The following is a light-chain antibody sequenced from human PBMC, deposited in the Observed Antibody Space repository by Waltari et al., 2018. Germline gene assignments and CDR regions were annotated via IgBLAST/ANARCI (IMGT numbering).Light chain of an antibody. Sequence: QSALTQPPSASGSPGQSVPISCPGTSSDVGGYNFVSWYQHHPGKAPRLTVYEVSERPSGVPDRFSGSKSGNTASLTVSGLQAEDEADYYCSSYVANNNPVFGGGTKLTVL. CDR3: SSYVANNNPV. V-gene: IGLV2-8*01. J-gene: IGLJ2*01. CDR2: EVS. CDR1: SSDVGGYNF.